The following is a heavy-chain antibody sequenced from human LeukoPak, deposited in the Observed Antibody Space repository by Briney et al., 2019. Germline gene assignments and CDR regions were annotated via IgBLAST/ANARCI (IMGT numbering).Heavy chain of an antibody. CDR2: IIPIFGTA. J-gene: IGHJ4*02. CDR1: GGTFSSYA. D-gene: IGHD3-22*01. Sequence: SVKDSCKASGGTFSSYAISWVGQAPGQGLEWMGGIIPIFGTANYAQELQGRVTITADESTSTAYMELSSLRSEDTAVYYCARLAYYYDSSGYYPGEYYFDYWGQGTLVTVSS. V-gene: IGHV1-69*13. CDR3: ARLAYYYDSSGYYPGEYYFDY.